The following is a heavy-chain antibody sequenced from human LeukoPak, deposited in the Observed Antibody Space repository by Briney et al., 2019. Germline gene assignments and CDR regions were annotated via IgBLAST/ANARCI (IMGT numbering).Heavy chain of an antibody. V-gene: IGHV4-4*07. D-gene: IGHD3-10*01. J-gene: IGHJ6*03. Sequence: SETLSLTCTVSGGSISSYYWSWIRQPAGKGLEWIGRIYTSGSTNYNPSLKSRVTMSVDTSKNQFSLKLSSVTAADTAVYYCARDGADMVRGNYYYYMDVWGKGTTVTISS. CDR1: GGSISSYY. CDR3: ARDGADMVRGNYYYYMDV. CDR2: IYTSGST.